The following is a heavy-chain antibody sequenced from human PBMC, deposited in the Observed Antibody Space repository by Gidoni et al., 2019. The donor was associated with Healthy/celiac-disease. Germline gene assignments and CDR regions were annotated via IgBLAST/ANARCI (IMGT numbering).Heavy chain of an antibody. V-gene: IGHV3-30-3*01. CDR2: ISYEGSNK. CDR3: ARGEIAAAGTGLYFQH. Sequence: QVQLVESGGGVVQPGRSLRLSCAASGFTFSRYAMHWVRQAPGKGLGWVAGISYEGSNKYYADSVKGRFTISRDNSKNTLYLQMNSLRAEDTAVYYCARGEIAAAGTGLYFQHWGQGTLVTVSS. D-gene: IGHD6-13*01. J-gene: IGHJ1*01. CDR1: GFTFSRYA.